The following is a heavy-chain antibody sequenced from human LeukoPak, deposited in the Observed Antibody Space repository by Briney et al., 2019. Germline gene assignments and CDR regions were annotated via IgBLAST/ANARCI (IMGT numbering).Heavy chain of an antibody. CDR1: GGSISSSSYY. D-gene: IGHD6-13*01. CDR3: ARFPYSSSWDYRFDP. CDR2: IYYSGST. J-gene: IGHJ5*02. Sequence: PSETLSLTCTVSGGSISSSSYYWGWIRQPPGKGLEWIVSIYYSGSTYYNPSLKSRVTISVDTSKNQFSLKLSSVTAADTAVYYCARFPYSSSWDYRFDPWGQGTLVTVSS. V-gene: IGHV4-39*01.